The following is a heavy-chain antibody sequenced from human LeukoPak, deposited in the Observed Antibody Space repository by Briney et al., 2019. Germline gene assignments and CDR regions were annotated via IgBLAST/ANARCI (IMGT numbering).Heavy chain of an antibody. CDR2: IYYSGST. D-gene: IGHD1-26*01. J-gene: IGHJ5*02. V-gene: IGHV4-59*06. CDR3: AQAIVGDTRDNWFDP. CDR1: GGSISSYY. Sequence: SETLSLTCTVSGGSISSYYWSWIRQPPGKGLEWIGYIYYSGSTYYNPSLKSRVTISVDTSKNQFSLKLSSVTAADTAVYYCAQAIVGDTRDNWFDPWGQGTLVTVSS.